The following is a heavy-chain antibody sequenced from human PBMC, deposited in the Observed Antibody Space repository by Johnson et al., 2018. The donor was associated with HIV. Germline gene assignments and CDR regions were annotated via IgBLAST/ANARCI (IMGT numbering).Heavy chain of an antibody. Sequence: QMLLVESGGGVVQPGGSLRLSCAASGFTFSSYGMHWVRQAPGKGLEWVAVIPYDGYNKYYADSVRGRFTISRDNSKNTLYLQMSSLRAEDTAVYYCARDPAYCGGDCYPSHWGFCAFDIWGQGTMVTVSS. CDR1: GFTFSSYG. J-gene: IGHJ3*02. V-gene: IGHV3-30*19. D-gene: IGHD2-21*01. CDR3: ARDPAYCGGDCYPSHWGFCAFDI. CDR2: IPYDGYNK.